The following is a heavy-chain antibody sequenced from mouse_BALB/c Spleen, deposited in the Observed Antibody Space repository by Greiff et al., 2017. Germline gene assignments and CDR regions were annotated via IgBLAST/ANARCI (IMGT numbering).Heavy chain of an antibody. CDR2: IWSGGST. CDR3: ARNYYSSSYWYFDV. Sequence: QVQLKQSGPGLVQPSQSLSISCTASGFSLTSYGVHWVRQSPGKGLEWLGVIWSGGSTDYNAAFISRLSISKDNSKSQVFFKMNSLQANDTAIYYCARNYYSSSYWYFDVWGAGTTGTVSS. J-gene: IGHJ1*01. D-gene: IGHD1-1*01. V-gene: IGHV2-2*02. CDR1: GFSLTSYG.